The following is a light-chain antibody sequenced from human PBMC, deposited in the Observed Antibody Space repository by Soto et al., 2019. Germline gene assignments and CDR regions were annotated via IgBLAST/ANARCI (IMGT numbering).Light chain of an antibody. Sequence: EIVLTQSPATLSLSPGERATLSCRASQSVGSYLAWYQQKPGQAPRLLIYEASNRATGIPARFSGSGSGTDFTPTISSLESQAFEVYYCQQRSNWPRGTFGQGTKVEIK. J-gene: IGKJ2*02. CDR1: QSVGSY. V-gene: IGKV3-11*01. CDR3: QQRSNWPRGT. CDR2: EAS.